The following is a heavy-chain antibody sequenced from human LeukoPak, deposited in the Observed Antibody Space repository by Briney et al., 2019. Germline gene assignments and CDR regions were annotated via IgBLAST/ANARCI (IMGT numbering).Heavy chain of an antibody. V-gene: IGHV3-53*01. Sequence: GGSLRLSCAASGFTVSSNYMSWVRQAPGKGLEWVSVIHSGGSTYYADSVKGRFTISRDNSKNMVYLQMNSLRAEDTAVYYCDKGATHFDYWGQGTLVTVSS. CDR3: DKGATHFDY. J-gene: IGHJ4*02. CDR2: IHSGGST. CDR1: GFTVSSNY. D-gene: IGHD1-26*01.